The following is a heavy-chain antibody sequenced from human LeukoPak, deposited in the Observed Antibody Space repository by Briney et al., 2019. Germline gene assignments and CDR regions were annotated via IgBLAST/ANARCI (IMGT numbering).Heavy chain of an antibody. Sequence: GGSLKLSCTASGFTFTTYAMPWVRQAPGQGLEWISTINHSGGSTYYAHTVKGRFTMSRDTSMNTAYMQLISLRADDTAVYYCAREDEGYSGSSNFDYWGQGTLVTVSS. CDR2: INHSGGST. J-gene: IGHJ4*02. D-gene: IGHD1-26*01. CDR1: GFTFTTYA. V-gene: IGHV3-23*01. CDR3: AREDEGYSGSSNFDY.